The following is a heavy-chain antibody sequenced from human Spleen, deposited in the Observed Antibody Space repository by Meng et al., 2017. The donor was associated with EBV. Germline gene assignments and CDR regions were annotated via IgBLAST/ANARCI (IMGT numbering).Heavy chain of an antibody. CDR3: AKDLSGRFDP. CDR2: ISSNSIDI. Sequence: VQLEESGGGLVKPGESLRLSCVASGFTLRSYGMHWVRLAPGKGLEWVSSISSNSIDIYYEDSVKGRFTISRDNAKNSLYLQMNSLKIEDTAVYYCAKDLSGRFDPWGQGTLVTVSS. J-gene: IGHJ5*02. CDR1: GFTLRSYG. D-gene: IGHD1-14*01. V-gene: IGHV3-21*01.